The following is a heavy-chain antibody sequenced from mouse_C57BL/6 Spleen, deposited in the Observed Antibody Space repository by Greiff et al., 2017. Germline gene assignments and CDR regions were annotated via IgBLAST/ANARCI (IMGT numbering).Heavy chain of an antibody. Sequence: EVKVVESGGGLVKPGGSLKLSCAASGFTFSSYAMSWVRQTPEKRLEWVATISDGGSYTYYPDNVKGRFTISRDNAKNNLSLQMSHLKSEDTAMYYCARDGCQATLDYWGQGTTLTVSS. D-gene: IGHD3-2*02. CDR1: GFTFSSYA. J-gene: IGHJ2*01. V-gene: IGHV5-4*01. CDR2: ISDGGSYT. CDR3: ARDGCQATLDY.